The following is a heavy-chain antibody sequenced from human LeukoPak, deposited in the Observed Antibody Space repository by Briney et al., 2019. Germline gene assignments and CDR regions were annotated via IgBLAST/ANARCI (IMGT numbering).Heavy chain of an antibody. J-gene: IGHJ4*02. D-gene: IGHD7-27*01. CDR1: GGYISSYY. Sequence: PSETLSLTCTVSGGYISSYYWSWIRQPPGEGLEWIGYIYYTGTSYNPSLKSRVTISADTSKNQFSLKLISVTAADTAVYYCASRKLGNDYWGQGTLVTVSS. CDR2: IYYTGT. V-gene: IGHV4-59*01. CDR3: ASRKLGNDY.